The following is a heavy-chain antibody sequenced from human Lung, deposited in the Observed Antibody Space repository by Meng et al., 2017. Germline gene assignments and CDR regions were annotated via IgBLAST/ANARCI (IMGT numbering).Heavy chain of an antibody. Sequence: QVQLRESGPGLVKPSQTLSLTCTVSGGSISSGDYFWIWIRQPPGEGLEWIGYISSSGSTYYNPSLKSRLTISLDTSKNQFSLTLNSVTAADTAVYYCARVIGDCTTYYKGWFDPWGQGTLVTVSS. CDR3: ARVIGDCTTYYKGWFDP. CDR2: ISSSGST. D-gene: IGHD2-2*02. V-gene: IGHV4-30-4*01. CDR1: GGSISSGDYF. J-gene: IGHJ5*02.